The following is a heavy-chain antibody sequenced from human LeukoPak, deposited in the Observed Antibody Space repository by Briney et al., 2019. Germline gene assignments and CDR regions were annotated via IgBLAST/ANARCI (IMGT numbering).Heavy chain of an antibody. CDR1: GGTFSSYA. CDR2: IIPIFGTA. Sequence: ASVKVSCKASGGTFSSYAISWVRQAPGQGLEWMGGIIPIFGTANYAQKFQGRVTITADESTSTAYMELSSLRSEDTAVYYCARDPVYGSGSYYNPAAFDYWGQGTLVTVSS. CDR3: ARDPVYGSGSYYNPAAFDY. J-gene: IGHJ4*02. V-gene: IGHV1-69*13. D-gene: IGHD3-10*01.